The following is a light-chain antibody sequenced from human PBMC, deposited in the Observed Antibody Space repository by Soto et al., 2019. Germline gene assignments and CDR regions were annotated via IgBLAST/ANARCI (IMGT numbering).Light chain of an antibody. J-gene: IGKJ1*01. CDR2: KAS. CDR3: QHYNSYPGWT. CDR1: QSISSW. Sequence: DIQMTQSPSTLSASVGDRVTITCRASQSISSWLAWYQQKPGKAPKLPIYKASSLESGVPSRFSGSGSGTEFTLTISSLQPDDFATYYCQHYNSYPGWTFGQGTKVEIK. V-gene: IGKV1-5*03.